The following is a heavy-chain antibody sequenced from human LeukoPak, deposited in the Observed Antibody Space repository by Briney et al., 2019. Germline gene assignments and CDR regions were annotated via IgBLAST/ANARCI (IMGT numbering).Heavy chain of an antibody. J-gene: IGHJ5*02. D-gene: IGHD6-19*01. Sequence: GGSLRLSCAVSGFTYSNYAMSWVRQTPARGLEWVSSINETGDDTNYVDSVRGRFTVSRDNSKNTLYLQLNSLRAADTALYYCSKRGPNTGWHFFDHWGPGTLVTVS. CDR2: INETGDDT. V-gene: IGHV3-23*01. CDR3: SKRGPNTGWHFFDH. CDR1: GFTYSNYA.